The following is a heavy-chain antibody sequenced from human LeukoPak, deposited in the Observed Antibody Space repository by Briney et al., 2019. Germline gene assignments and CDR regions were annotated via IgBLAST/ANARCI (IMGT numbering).Heavy chain of an antibody. CDR3: TTYYYDSSGYFVVDY. CDR2: IKSKTDGGTT. D-gene: IGHD3-22*01. J-gene: IGHJ4*02. CDR1: GFTFSNAW. Sequence: GGSLRLSCAASGFTFSNAWTSWVRQAPGKGLEWVGRIKSKTDGGTTDYAAPVKGRFTISRDDSKNTLYLQMNSLKTEDTAVYYCTTYYYDSSGYFVVDYWGQGTLVTVSS. V-gene: IGHV3-15*01.